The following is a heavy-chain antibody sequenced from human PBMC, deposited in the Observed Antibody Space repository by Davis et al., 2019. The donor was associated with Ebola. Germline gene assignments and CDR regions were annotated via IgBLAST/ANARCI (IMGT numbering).Heavy chain of an antibody. Sequence: GESLKISCTDSVITFSSYAMTWVRQAPGKGLEWVSAISGSGGSTYYADSVKGRFTISRDNSKKTLYLQMNRLRAEDTAVYYCAKSGLSFGVVKYHYGMDVWGKGTTVTVSS. CDR2: ISGSGGST. V-gene: IGHV3-23*01. CDR3: AKSGLSFGVVKYHYGMDV. D-gene: IGHD3-3*01. J-gene: IGHJ6*04. CDR1: VITFSSYA.